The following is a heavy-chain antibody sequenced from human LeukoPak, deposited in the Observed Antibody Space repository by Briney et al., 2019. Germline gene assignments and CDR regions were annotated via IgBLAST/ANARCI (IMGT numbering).Heavy chain of an antibody. V-gene: IGHV1-24*01. CDR3: ATKPLTTLYDRDYYCGMDV. J-gene: IGHJ6*02. CDR1: GYTLTELS. Sequence: GASVKVSCKVSGYTLTELSMHWVRQAPGKGLEWMGGFDPEDGETIYAQKFQGRVTMTEDTSTDTAYMELSSLRSEDTAVYYCATKPLTTLYDRDYYCGMDVWGQGTTVTVSS. D-gene: IGHD5/OR15-5a*01. CDR2: FDPEDGET.